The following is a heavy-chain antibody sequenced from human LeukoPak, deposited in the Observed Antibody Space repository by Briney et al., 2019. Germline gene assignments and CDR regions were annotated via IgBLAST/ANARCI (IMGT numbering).Heavy chain of an antibody. CDR3: ARVSYSGGVY. CDR1: GFIFSNYA. V-gene: IGHV3-23*01. Sequence: GGSLRLSCAASGFIFSNYAMSWVRQAPGKGLEWVSAIGGSGGNTYYADSVKGRFTISRDNAKNSVYLQLNSLRAEDTAVYYCARVSYSGGVYWGQGTLVTVSS. J-gene: IGHJ4*02. D-gene: IGHD6-25*01. CDR2: IGGSGGNT.